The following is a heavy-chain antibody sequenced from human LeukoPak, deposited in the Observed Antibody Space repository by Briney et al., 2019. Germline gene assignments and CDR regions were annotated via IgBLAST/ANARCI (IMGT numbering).Heavy chain of an antibody. CDR1: GFTFSSYA. D-gene: IGHD3-10*01. CDR3: ARDHGYYYGSGLDY. J-gene: IGHJ4*02. Sequence: QPGGSLRLSCAASGFTFSSYAMDWVRQAPGKGLEWVAVISYDGSNKYYADSVKGRFTISRDNSKNTLYLQMNSLRAEDTAVYYCARDHGYYYGSGLDYWGQGTLVTVSS. V-gene: IGHV3-30-3*01. CDR2: ISYDGSNK.